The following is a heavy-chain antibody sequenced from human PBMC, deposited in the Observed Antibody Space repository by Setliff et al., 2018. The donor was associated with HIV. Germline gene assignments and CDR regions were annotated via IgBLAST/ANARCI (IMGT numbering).Heavy chain of an antibody. CDR2: INQDGSEE. J-gene: IGHJ6*02. D-gene: IGHD3-10*01. Sequence: GGSLRLSCVASGFSFNNYWMAWVRQAPGKGLEWVGNINQDGSEENYVDSVKGRFTISRDNAKKSLYLQMHSLRGEDTAVYYCARKLRPGHGMDVWGQGTTVTVSS. CDR1: GFSFNNYW. CDR3: ARKLRPGHGMDV. V-gene: IGHV3-7*01.